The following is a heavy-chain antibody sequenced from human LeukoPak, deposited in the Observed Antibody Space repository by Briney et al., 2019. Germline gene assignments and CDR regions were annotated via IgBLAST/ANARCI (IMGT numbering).Heavy chain of an antibody. J-gene: IGHJ4*02. Sequence: ASVKVSCKASGYTFTSYYMHWVRQAPGQGLEWMGIINPSGGSTSYAQKFQGRVTMTRDTSTSIVYMELSSLRSEDTAVYYCARDGPSSRIAAAAYYFDYWGQGTLVTVSS. V-gene: IGHV1-46*01. CDR3: ARDGPSSRIAAAAYYFDY. D-gene: IGHD6-13*01. CDR2: INPSGGST. CDR1: GYTFTSYY.